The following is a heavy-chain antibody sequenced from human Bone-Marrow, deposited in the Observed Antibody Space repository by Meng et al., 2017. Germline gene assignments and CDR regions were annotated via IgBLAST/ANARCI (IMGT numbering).Heavy chain of an antibody. CDR3: AVKGDYSNWN. Sequence: GESLKISCAASGFTFSSSSMSWVRQAPGKGLEWASSISSTSGVIYYADSVKGRFTISRDNAKNSLYLQMNSLRAEDTAVYYCAVKGDYSNWNWGQGALVTVSS. CDR2: ISSTSGVI. J-gene: IGHJ4*02. D-gene: IGHD6-13*01. CDR1: GFTFSSSS. V-gene: IGHV3-21*01.